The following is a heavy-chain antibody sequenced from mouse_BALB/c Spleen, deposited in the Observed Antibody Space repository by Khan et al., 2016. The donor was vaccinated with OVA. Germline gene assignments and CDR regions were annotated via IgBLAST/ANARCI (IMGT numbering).Heavy chain of an antibody. CDR3: ADHVTGSFAY. CDR2: ISSGGDYT. J-gene: IGHJ3*01. Sequence: EVELVESGGALVKPGGSLKLSCAASGFTFSSYSMSWVRQTPDKRLEWVASISSGGDYTYYPDSVKGRFTISRDNAKNTLYLQMSDLKSEDTAMYYCADHVTGSFAYWGQGTLVTVSA. V-gene: IGHV5-6*01. CDR1: GFTFSSYS. D-gene: IGHD4-1*01.